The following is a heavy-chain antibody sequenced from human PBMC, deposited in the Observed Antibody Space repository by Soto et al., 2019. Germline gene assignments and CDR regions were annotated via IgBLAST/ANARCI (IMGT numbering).Heavy chain of an antibody. J-gene: IGHJ3*02. CDR2: IIPILGIA. CDR3: ARAQAPRDCSSTSCYANAFDI. D-gene: IGHD2-2*01. Sequence: ASVKVSCKASGGTFSSYTISWVRQAPGQGLEWMGRIIPILGIANYAQKFQGRVTITADKSTSTAYMELSSLRSEDTAVYYCARAQAPRDCSSTSCYANAFDIWGQGTMVTVSS. V-gene: IGHV1-69*02. CDR1: GGTFSSYT.